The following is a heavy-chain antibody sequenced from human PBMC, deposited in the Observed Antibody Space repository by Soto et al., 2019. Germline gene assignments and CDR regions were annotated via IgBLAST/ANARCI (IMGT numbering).Heavy chain of an antibody. V-gene: IGHV4-59*08. CDR2: IYYSGST. CDR1: GGSISSYY. CDR3: ASSKYQLLSAYDY. J-gene: IGHJ4*02. Sequence: PSETLSLTCTVSGGSISSYYWSWIRQPPGKGLEWIGYIYYSGSTNYNPSLKSRVTISVDTSKNQFSLKLSSVTAADTAVYYCASSKYQLLSAYDYWGQGTLVTVSS. D-gene: IGHD2-2*01.